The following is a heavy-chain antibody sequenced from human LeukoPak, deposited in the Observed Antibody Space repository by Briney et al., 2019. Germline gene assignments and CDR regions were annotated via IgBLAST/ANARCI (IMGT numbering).Heavy chain of an antibody. J-gene: IGHJ4*02. CDR3: AREWYTGIAGVAFDY. CDR2: INPSGGST. CDR1: GYTFTIYY. V-gene: IGHV1-46*01. Sequence: EASVKVSCKASGYTFTIYYMHWVRQDPGQGLGWMGIINPSGGSTSYAQKFQGRVTMTRDTSTSTVYMELSSLRSEDTAVYYCAREWYTGIAGVAFDYWGQGTLVTVSS. D-gene: IGHD6-13*01.